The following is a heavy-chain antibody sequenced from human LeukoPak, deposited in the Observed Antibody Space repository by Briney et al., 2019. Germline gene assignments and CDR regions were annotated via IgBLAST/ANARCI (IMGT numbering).Heavy chain of an antibody. V-gene: IGHV1-2*02. Sequence: ASAKVSCKASGYTFTGYYMHWVRQAPGQGLEWMGWINPNSGGTNYAQKFQGRVTMTRDTSISTAYMELSRLRSDDTAVYYCAREKVGARPEYYYYYYMDVWGKGTTVTISS. D-gene: IGHD1-26*01. CDR2: INPNSGGT. CDR3: AREKVGARPEYYYYYYMDV. J-gene: IGHJ6*03. CDR1: GYTFTGYY.